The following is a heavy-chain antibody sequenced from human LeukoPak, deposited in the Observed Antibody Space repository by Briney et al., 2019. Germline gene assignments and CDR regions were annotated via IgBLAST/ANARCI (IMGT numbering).Heavy chain of an antibody. Sequence: PSQTLSLTCTVSGGSISSGSYYWSWIRQPAGKGLEWIGRIYTSGSTNYNPSLKSRVTISVDTSKNQFSLELSSVTAADTAVYYSAGDYDFWSGYPHAYDAFDIWGQGTMVTVSS. CDR1: GGSISSGSYY. CDR3: AGDYDFWSGYPHAYDAFDI. CDR2: IYTSGST. D-gene: IGHD3-3*01. J-gene: IGHJ3*02. V-gene: IGHV4-61*02.